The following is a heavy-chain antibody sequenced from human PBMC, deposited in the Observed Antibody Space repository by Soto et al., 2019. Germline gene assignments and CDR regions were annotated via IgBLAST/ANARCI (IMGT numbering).Heavy chain of an antibody. V-gene: IGHV1-2*04. D-gene: IGHD2-2*01. Sequence: ASVKVSREACGYSFTHNSMHWVRQAPGQGLEWMGWINPNNGGTNHAQRFRGWVTMTRDTSVSTADMDLNRLKSEDTAGYYCVYQHSGIVDWGQGTMVTVSS. CDR3: VYQHSGIVD. CDR1: GYSFTHNS. CDR2: INPNNGGT. J-gene: IGHJ4*02.